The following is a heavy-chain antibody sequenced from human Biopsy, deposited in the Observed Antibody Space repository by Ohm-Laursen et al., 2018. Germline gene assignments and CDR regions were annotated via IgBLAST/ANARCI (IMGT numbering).Heavy chain of an antibody. V-gene: IGHV3-9*01. J-gene: IGHJ4*02. Sequence: SLRLSCAASGFTFDDYAMHWVRQAPAKGLEWVSGITWNSGSIGYADSVKGRFSIFRDNAKHSLYLQMNSLRAEDTALYYCAKDLGQVTAAIGYWGQGTLVTVSS. D-gene: IGHD2-21*02. CDR1: GFTFDDYA. CDR3: AKDLGQVTAAIGY. CDR2: ITWNSGSI.